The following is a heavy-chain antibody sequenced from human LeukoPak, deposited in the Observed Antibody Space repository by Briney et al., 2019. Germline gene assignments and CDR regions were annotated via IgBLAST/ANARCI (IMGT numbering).Heavy chain of an antibody. CDR2: IIPIFGTA. D-gene: IGHD5-24*01. CDR1: GGTFSSYA. J-gene: IGHJ4*02. Sequence: ASVKVSCTASGGTFSSYAISWVRQAPGQGLEWMGGIIPIFGTANYAQKFQGRVTITADESTSTAYMELSSLRSEDTAVYYCARDPPSRGDYWGQGTLVTVSS. CDR3: ARDPPSRGDY. V-gene: IGHV1-69*13.